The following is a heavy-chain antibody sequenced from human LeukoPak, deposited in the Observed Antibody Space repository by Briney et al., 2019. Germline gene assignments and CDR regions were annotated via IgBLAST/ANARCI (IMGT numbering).Heavy chain of an antibody. CDR2: INHSGRT. Sequence: PSETLSLTCAGYGGSFSGYYWSWIRQPPGKGVEWIGEINHSGRTNYNPSLKSRVTISVDTSKNQFSLKLSSVTAADTAVYYCARRASSHDSSGCYRDYWGQGTLVTVSS. J-gene: IGHJ4*02. V-gene: IGHV4-34*01. CDR1: GGSFSGYY. D-gene: IGHD3-22*01. CDR3: ARRASSHDSSGCYRDY.